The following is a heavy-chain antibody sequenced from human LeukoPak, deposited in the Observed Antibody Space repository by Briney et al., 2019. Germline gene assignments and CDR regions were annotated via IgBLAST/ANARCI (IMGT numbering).Heavy chain of an antibody. J-gene: IGHJ6*03. D-gene: IGHD3-3*01. Sequence: GRSLRLSCAASGFTFSSYAMHWVRQAPGKGLEWVAVISYDGSNKYYADSVKGRFTISRDNSRNTLYLQMNSLRAEDTAVYYCARGRYYDFWSGYSEYYYMDVWGKGTTVTVSS. CDR2: ISYDGSNK. CDR1: GFTFSSYA. V-gene: IGHV3-30-3*01. CDR3: ARGRYYDFWSGYSEYYYMDV.